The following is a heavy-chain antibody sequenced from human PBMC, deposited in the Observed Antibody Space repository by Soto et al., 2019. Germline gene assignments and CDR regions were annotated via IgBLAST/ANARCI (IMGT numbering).Heavy chain of an antibody. Sequence: SETLSLTCTVSGGSISSGGYYWSWIRQHPGKGLEWIGYIYYSGSTYYNPSLKSRVTISVDTSKNQFSLKLSSVTAADTAVYYCARDGGAGTSLYAFDIWGQGTMVTVSS. CDR3: ARDGGAGTSLYAFDI. D-gene: IGHD1-1*01. V-gene: IGHV4-31*03. CDR2: IYYSGST. CDR1: GGSISSGGYY. J-gene: IGHJ3*02.